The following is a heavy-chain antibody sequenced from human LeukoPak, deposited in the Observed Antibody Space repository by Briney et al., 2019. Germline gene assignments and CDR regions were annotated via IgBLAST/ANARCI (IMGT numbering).Heavy chain of an antibody. J-gene: IGHJ3*02. CDR3: ASIKYYYDSSTRDAFDI. Sequence: ASVKVSCKASGGTFSSYAISWVRQAPGQGLEWMGIINPGGGSTSYAQKFQGRVTMTRDTSTSTVYMELSSLRSEDTAVYYCASIKYYYDSSTRDAFDIWGQGTMVTVSS. CDR1: GGTFSSYA. CDR2: INPGGGST. V-gene: IGHV1-46*01. D-gene: IGHD3-22*01.